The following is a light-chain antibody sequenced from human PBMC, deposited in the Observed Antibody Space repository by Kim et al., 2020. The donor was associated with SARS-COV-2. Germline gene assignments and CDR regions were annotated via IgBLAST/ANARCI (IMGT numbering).Light chain of an antibody. J-gene: IGLJ3*02. V-gene: IGLV3-19*01. Sequence: SSELTQDPAVSVALRQTVRITCQGNSLISHYASWYQQKPGGAPVLVLYGKSDRPSGIPDRFSGSKSGDTASLTISGAQAEDEADYYCHSRGSSGDHMVFGGGTQLTVL. CDR3: HSRGSSGDHMV. CDR2: GKS. CDR1: SLISHY.